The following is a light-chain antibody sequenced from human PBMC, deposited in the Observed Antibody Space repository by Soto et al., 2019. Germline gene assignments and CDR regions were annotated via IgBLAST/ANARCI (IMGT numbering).Light chain of an antibody. Sequence: QPVLTQSPSASASLGASVKLTCTLSSGHCSYAIEWHQQQPEKGPRYLMKLSSDGSHYKGDGIPDRFSGSSSGAERYLTVSSLQSEDEADYYCQTWGTGIVFCGGTKLTVL. CDR2: LSSDGSH. CDR1: SGHCSYA. V-gene: IGLV4-69*01. J-gene: IGLJ2*01. CDR3: QTWGTGIV.